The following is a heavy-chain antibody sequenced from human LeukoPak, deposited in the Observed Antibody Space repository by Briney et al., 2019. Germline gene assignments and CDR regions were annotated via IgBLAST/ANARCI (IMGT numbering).Heavy chain of an antibody. V-gene: IGHV3-23*01. CDR1: GFTFSSYA. D-gene: IGHD2-2*01. CDR2: ISGSGGST. Sequence: GGSLRLSCAASGFTFSSYAMSWVRQAPGKGLEWVSAISGSGGSTYYADSVKGRFTISRDNSKNTLYLQMNSLRAEDTAVYYCAKNGCSSTSCYRYYYYYMDVWGKGTTVTVSS. CDR3: AKNGCSSTSCYRYYYYYMDV. J-gene: IGHJ6*03.